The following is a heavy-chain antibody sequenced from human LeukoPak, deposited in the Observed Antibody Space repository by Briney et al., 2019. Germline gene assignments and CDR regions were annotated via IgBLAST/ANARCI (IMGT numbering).Heavy chain of an antibody. V-gene: IGHV1-24*01. CDR2: FDPEDGET. D-gene: IGHD2-2*01. Sequence: VASVKVSCKVSGYTLTELSMHGVRQAPGKGLEWMGGFDPEDGETIYAQKFQGRVTMTEDTSTDTAYMELSSLRSEDTAVYYCATRVACSSTSCYSFDYWGQGTLVTVSS. CDR1: GYTLTELS. CDR3: ATRVACSSTSCYSFDY. J-gene: IGHJ4*02.